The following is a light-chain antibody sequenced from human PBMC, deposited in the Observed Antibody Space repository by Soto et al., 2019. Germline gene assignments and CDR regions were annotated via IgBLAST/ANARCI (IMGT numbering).Light chain of an antibody. V-gene: IGKV1-9*01. CDR3: XXXXXXXLX. Sequence: DIQLTQTPSFLSASMGDRVTVTCRASQGSPTYLAWYQQKPGKAPKLLIYGVSTLQNGVPSRFSGAGSGTEFTLTITSLQPEDSATXXXXXXXXXXLXFGQGTRLEIK. J-gene: IGKJ5*01. CDR1: QGSPTY. CDR2: GVS.